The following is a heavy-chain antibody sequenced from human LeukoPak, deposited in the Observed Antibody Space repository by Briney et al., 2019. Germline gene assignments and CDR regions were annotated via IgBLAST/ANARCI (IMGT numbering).Heavy chain of an antibody. V-gene: IGHV1-69*13. CDR1: GGTFSSYA. D-gene: IGHD4-17*01. CDR2: IIPIFGTA. CDR3: ARAFGDYEGPFDY. Sequence: ASVKVSCKASGGTFSSYAISWVRQAPGQGLEWMGGIIPIFGTANYAQKFQGRVTITADESTGTAYMELSSLRSEDTAVYYCARAFGDYEGPFDYWGQGTLVTVSS. J-gene: IGHJ4*02.